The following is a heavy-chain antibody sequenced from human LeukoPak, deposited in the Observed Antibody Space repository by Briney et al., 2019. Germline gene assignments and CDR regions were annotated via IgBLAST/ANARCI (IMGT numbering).Heavy chain of an antibody. J-gene: IGHJ6*02. D-gene: IGHD6-13*01. V-gene: IGHV3-30-3*01. CDR3: ARDGAAARPEYYYYYGMDV. CDR1: GFTFSSYA. Sequence: PGRSLRLSCAASGFTFSSYAMHWVRQAPGKGLEWVAVISYDGSNKYYADSVKGRFTISRDNSKNTLYLQMNSLRAEDTAVYYCARDGAAARPEYYYYYGMDVWGQGTTVTVSS. CDR2: ISYDGSNK.